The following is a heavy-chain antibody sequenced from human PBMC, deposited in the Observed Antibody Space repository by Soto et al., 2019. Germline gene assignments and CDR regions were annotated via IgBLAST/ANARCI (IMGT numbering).Heavy chain of an antibody. CDR2: IKSKTDGGTT. CDR1: GFTFSNAW. J-gene: IGHJ1*01. Sequence: GGSLRLSCAASGFTFSNAWMSWVRQAPGKGLEWVGRIKSKTDGGTTDYAAPVKGRFTISSDDSKNTLYLQMNSLKTEDTAVYYCTVSIAAAGTEYFQHWGQGTLVTVSS. V-gene: IGHV3-15*01. D-gene: IGHD6-13*01. CDR3: TVSIAAAGTEYFQH.